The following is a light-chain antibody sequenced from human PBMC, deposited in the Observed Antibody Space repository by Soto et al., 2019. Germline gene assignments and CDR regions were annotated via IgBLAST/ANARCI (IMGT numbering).Light chain of an antibody. Sequence: EIVMTQSPATLSVSPGERASLSCRASQSISSYLAWYQQKPGQPPRLLIYGASTRATGIPARFSGSGSGTEFTLTISSLQSEDFAVYYCQQYNNWPFFTFGPGTKVDIK. V-gene: IGKV3-15*01. J-gene: IGKJ3*01. CDR2: GAS. CDR1: QSISSY. CDR3: QQYNNWPFFT.